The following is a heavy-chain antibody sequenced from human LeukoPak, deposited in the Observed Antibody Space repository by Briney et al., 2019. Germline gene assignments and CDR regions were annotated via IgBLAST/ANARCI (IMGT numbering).Heavy chain of an antibody. V-gene: IGHV4-34*01. D-gene: IGHD2-15*01. CDR2: INHSGST. J-gene: IGHJ5*02. CDR3: ARGGYCSGGSCS. Sequence: SETLSLTCAGYGGSVSAYYWSWIRHPPGNGLEWIGEINHSGSTNYNPSLKSRVTISVDTSKNQFSLKVSSVTAADTAVYYCARGGYCSGGSCSWGQGTPVTVSS. CDR1: GGSVSAYY.